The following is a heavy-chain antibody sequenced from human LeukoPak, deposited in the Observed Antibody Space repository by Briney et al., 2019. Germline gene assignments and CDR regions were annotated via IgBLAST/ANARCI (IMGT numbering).Heavy chain of an antibody. V-gene: IGHV5-51*01. CDR1: GYSFTNYW. CDR2: IYPGDSDT. D-gene: IGHD4-11*01. CDR3: ARRGLEGPTGEYYFDF. J-gene: IGHJ4*02. Sequence: GESPKISCKGSGYSFTNYWIAWVRQMPGKGLEWMGIIYPGDSDTTYSPSFQGQVTISADKSISTVSLQWSSLKASDTAMYYCARRGLEGPTGEYYFDFWGQGTLVTVSS.